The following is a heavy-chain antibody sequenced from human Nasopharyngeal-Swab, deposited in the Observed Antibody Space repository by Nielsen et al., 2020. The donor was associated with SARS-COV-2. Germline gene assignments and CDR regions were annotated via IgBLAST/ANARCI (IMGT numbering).Heavy chain of an antibody. CDR3: AKEQAPPYYYYGMDV. J-gene: IGHJ6*02. D-gene: IGHD6-6*01. Sequence: VRQAPGKGLEWVSAISGSGGSTYYADSVKGRFTISRDNSKNTLYLQMNSLRAEDTAVYYCAKEQAPPYYYYGMDVWSQGTTVTVSS. V-gene: IGHV3-23*01. CDR2: ISGSGGST.